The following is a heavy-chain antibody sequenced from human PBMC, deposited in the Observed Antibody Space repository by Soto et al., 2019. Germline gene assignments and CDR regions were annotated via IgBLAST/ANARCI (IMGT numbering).Heavy chain of an antibody. Sequence: EVQLVESGGGMVQPGGSLRLSCVASGFTFSSYDMHWVRQAPGKGLEYVSSISSNGGTTYYGNSVKGRFTISRDNPKNTLYLQMGSLRAEDMAVYYCVRRVSGNYDYWGQGTLVTVSS. CDR1: GFTFSSYD. CDR3: VRRVSGNYDY. V-gene: IGHV3-64*01. J-gene: IGHJ4*02. CDR2: ISSNGGTT. D-gene: IGHD1-7*01.